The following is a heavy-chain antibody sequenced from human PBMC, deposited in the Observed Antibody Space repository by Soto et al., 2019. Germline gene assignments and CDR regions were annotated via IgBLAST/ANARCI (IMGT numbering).Heavy chain of an antibody. V-gene: IGHV4-30-4*01. D-gene: IGHD1-26*01. J-gene: IGHJ4*02. Sequence: PSETLSLTCTVSGGSITRGDYYWSWIRQPPGKGLEWIGYIFYSGRTYYNPSLKSRLTISIDTSKNQFSLNMSSVTAADTAVYFCATGGAIADYYFDPWGQGTLATVSS. CDR3: ATGGAIADYYFDP. CDR2: IFYSGRT. CDR1: GGSITRGDYY.